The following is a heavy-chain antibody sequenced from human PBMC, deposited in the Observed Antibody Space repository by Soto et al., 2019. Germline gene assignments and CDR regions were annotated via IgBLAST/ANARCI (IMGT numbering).Heavy chain of an antibody. D-gene: IGHD3-10*01. CDR1: GGAISTYY. CDR2: IYHSGSS. V-gene: IGHV4-59*01. Sequence: QVQLQESGPGLVKPSATLSLTCSVSGGAISTYYWSWIRQFPVQGLEWIGYIYHSGSSQYNPSLTSRVTISVDTSKNQLSLRLSSVTAADTAVYYCARSYGSGSYYDYYYGMDVWGQGTTVTVSS. J-gene: IGHJ6*02. CDR3: ARSYGSGSYYDYYYGMDV.